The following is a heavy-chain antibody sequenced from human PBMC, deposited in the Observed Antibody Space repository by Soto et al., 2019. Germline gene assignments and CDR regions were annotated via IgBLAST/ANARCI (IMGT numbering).Heavy chain of an antibody. CDR1: GFTFSSYW. D-gene: IGHD2-2*01. J-gene: IGHJ6*02. V-gene: IGHV3-7*01. Sequence: EVQLVESGGGLVQPGGSLRLSCAASGFTFSSYWMSWVRQAPGKGLEWVANIKQDGSEKYYVDSVKGRFTISRDNAKNSLYLAMNSLGADDPAVYYCARDGGIGDCSSTSCVDYYYGMDVWGQGTTVTVSS. CDR3: ARDGGIGDCSSTSCVDYYYGMDV. CDR2: IKQDGSEK.